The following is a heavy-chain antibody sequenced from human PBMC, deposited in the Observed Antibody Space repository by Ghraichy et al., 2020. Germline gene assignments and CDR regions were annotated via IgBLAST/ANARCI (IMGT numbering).Heavy chain of an antibody. V-gene: IGHV1-45*01. CDR3: ARGPLYASGSDEEAFDS. Sequence: SVKVSCKASGYIFTYRYLHWVRQAPGQALEWLGWITVYNGNTKYAQKFKDRVTITRESSLSTIYMELRNLRSEDKAVYYCARGPLYASGSDEEAFDSWGQGTMVTVSS. CDR2: ITVYNGNT. J-gene: IGHJ3*01. D-gene: IGHD2/OR15-2a*01. CDR1: GYIFTYRY.